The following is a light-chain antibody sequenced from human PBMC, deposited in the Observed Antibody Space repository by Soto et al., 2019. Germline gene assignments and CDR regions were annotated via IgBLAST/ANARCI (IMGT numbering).Light chain of an antibody. CDR2: DTS. J-gene: IGKJ4*01. CDR1: QSVDNY. V-gene: IGKV3-11*01. Sequence: EIALTQSPATLSLSPGDRATLSCRASQSVDNYLAWYQQKPGQAPRLLIFDTSNRATGIPARFSGSGSGTDYTLSVSSLEPEDFAVYYCQHRRSWPLTFGGGTKVEIK. CDR3: QHRRSWPLT.